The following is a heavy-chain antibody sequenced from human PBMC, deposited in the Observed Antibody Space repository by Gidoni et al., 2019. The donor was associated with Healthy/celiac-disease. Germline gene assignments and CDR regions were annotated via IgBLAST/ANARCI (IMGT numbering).Heavy chain of an antibody. CDR3: ARDSGWFGELPSHFDY. D-gene: IGHD3-10*01. J-gene: IGHJ4*02. Sequence: QVQLVESGGGVVQPGRSLRLPCAASGFTFGSYAMHWVRQAPGKGLRWVAVISYDGSNKYYADAVKGRFTISRDNSKNTLYLQMNSLRAEDTAVYYCARDSGWFGELPSHFDYWGQGTLVTVSS. V-gene: IGHV3-30*01. CDR2: ISYDGSNK. CDR1: GFTFGSYA.